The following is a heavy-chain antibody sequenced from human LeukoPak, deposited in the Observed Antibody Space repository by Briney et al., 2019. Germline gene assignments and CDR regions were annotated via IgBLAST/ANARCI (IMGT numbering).Heavy chain of an antibody. Sequence: SETLSLTCTVSGGSISSSSYYWGWIRQPPGKGLEWNGSIYYSGSTYYNPSLKSRVTISVDTSKNQFSLKLSSVTAADTAVYYCARGPRFLEWLFLDYWGQGTLVTVSS. J-gene: IGHJ4*02. CDR1: GGSISSSSYY. CDR3: ARGPRFLEWLFLDY. V-gene: IGHV4-39*07. CDR2: IYYSGST. D-gene: IGHD3-3*01.